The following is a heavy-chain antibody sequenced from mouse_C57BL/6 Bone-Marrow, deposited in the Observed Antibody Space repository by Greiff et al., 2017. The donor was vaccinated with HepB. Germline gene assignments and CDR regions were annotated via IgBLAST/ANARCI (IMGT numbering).Heavy chain of an antibody. D-gene: IGHD1-1*01. J-gene: IGHJ2*01. V-gene: IGHV1-12*01. CDR1: GYTFTSYN. CDR2: IYPGNGDT. CDR3: ARDITTVVRESYFDY. Sequence: LQQSGAELVRPGASVKMSCKASGYTFTSYNMHWVKQTPRQGLEWIGAIYPGNGDTSYNQKFKGKATLTVDKSSSTAYMQLSSRTSEDSAVYFCARDITTVVRESYFDYWGEGTTRTVSS.